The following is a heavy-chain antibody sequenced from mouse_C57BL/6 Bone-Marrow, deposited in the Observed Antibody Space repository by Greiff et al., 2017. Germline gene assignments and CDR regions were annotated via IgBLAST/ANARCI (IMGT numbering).Heavy chain of an antibody. Sequence: VQLQQSGPELVKPGASVKISCKASGYTFTDYYMNWVKQSHGKSLEWIGDINPNNGGTSYNQKFKGKATLTVDKSSSTAYMELRSLTSEDSAVYYCARRGAYSLYYFDYWGQGTTLTVSS. D-gene: IGHD2-10*01. CDR3: ARRGAYSLYYFDY. V-gene: IGHV1-26*01. CDR2: INPNNGGT. J-gene: IGHJ2*01. CDR1: GYTFTDYY.